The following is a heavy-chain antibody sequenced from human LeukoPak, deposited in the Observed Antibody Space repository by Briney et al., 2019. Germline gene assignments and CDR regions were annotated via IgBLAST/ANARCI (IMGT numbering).Heavy chain of an antibody. D-gene: IGHD6-13*01. CDR3: AAIVAAGTGGFDS. Sequence: SGGSLRLSCAASGFTFSSYWMSWVRQAPGKGLEWVANIKQDGSEKNYVDSVKGRFTISRDNAKSSLYLQMNSLRVEDTALYYCAAIVAAGTGGFDSWGQGTLVTVSS. CDR2: IKQDGSEK. J-gene: IGHJ4*02. CDR1: GFTFSSYW. V-gene: IGHV3-7*01.